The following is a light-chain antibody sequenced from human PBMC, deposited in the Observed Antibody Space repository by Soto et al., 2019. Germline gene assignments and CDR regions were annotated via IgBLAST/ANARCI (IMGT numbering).Light chain of an antibody. CDR1: QSVSSD. J-gene: IGKJ4*01. CDR3: QQYNNWALVI. CDR2: GAS. Sequence: EIVMTQSPATLSVSPGERVTLSCRASQSVSSDLAWYQQKPGQAPRLLIYGASTRATGIPARFSGSGSGTEFTLTISSLQSEDSAVYYCQQYNNWALVIFGGGTKVEIQ. V-gene: IGKV3-15*01.